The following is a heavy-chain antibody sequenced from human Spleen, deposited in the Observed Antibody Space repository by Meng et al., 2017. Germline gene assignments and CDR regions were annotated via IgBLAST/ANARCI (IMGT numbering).Heavy chain of an antibody. CDR2: INTDGSTT. J-gene: IGHJ1*01. CDR3: TNDRLNH. D-gene: IGHD1-1*01. CDR1: GFTFSGHW. V-gene: IGHV3-74*01. Sequence: EVQLVEAGGGLVRLGGSLRLSCAASGFTFSGHWMHWVRQAPGKGLVWVSRINTDGSTTTCADSVKGRFTISRDNAKNTLYLQMNSLRAEDTAVYYCTNDRLNHWGQGTLVTVSS.